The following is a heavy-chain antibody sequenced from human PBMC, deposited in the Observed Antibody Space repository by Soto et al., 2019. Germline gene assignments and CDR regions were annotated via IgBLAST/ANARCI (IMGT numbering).Heavy chain of an antibody. D-gene: IGHD5-12*01. V-gene: IGHV3-23*01. J-gene: IGHJ4*02. CDR3: AKDAVSREGVWLAHV. CDR1: GFTFSDYA. CDR2: LYGSGRGI. Sequence: EVQLLESGGHFVHPGGSLRLSCAASGFTFSDYAMIWIRQVPGKGLQWVSGLYGSGRGIHYAESVKGRFTISRDNSAYAVYLQMNNLRVEDSAIYYCAKDAVSREGVWLAHVWGQGTVVTVSS.